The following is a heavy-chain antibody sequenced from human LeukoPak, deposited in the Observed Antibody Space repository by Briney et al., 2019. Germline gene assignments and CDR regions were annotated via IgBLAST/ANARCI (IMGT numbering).Heavy chain of an antibody. V-gene: IGHV3-30*02. CDR1: GFTFTTFA. Sequence: QTGESLRLSCVASGFTFTTFAMLWVRHPPGKGREWGAFIQYDGNTKYYVDSVKGRFTISRDTSKNTLFLQMSSLRAEDTAVYYCEKRGGTYSYCYYMDVWGRGTTVTVSS. D-gene: IGHD1-26*01. CDR2: IQYDGNTK. CDR3: EKRGGTYSYCYYMDV. J-gene: IGHJ6*03.